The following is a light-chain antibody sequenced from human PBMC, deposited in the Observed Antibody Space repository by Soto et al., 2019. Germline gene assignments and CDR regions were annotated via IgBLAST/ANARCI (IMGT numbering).Light chain of an antibody. Sequence: EIVLTQSPGTLSLSPGERATLSCRASQSVSSNYLAWYQQTPGHAPRLLIYGATSRATGLPDRFSGSGSETDFTLTISRLAPEDLAVYYCQRYGSAQTFGGGTKVEIK. CDR3: QRYGSAQT. CDR1: QSVSSNY. V-gene: IGKV3-20*01. J-gene: IGKJ4*01. CDR2: GAT.